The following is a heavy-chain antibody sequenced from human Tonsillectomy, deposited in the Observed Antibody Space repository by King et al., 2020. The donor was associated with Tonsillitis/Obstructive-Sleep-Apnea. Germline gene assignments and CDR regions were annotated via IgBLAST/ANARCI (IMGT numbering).Heavy chain of an antibody. CDR1: GYSFTSYW. CDR3: ARRWDDFVVVPAAIQGYDAFDI. Sequence: VQLVESGAEVKKPGESLKISCKGSGYSFTSYWIGWVRQMPGKGLEWMGIIYPGDSDTRYIPSFQGQVTISADKSISTAYLQWSSLKASDTAMYYCARRWDDFVVVPAAIQGYDAFDIWGQGTMVTVSS. D-gene: IGHD2-2*01. J-gene: IGHJ3*02. CDR2: IYPGDSDT. V-gene: IGHV5-51*01.